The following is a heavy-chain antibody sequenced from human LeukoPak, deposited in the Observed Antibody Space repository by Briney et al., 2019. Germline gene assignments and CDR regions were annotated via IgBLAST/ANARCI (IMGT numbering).Heavy chain of an antibody. J-gene: IGHJ4*02. V-gene: IGHV3-30-3*01. D-gene: IGHD4-11*01. CDR2: ISYDGNTI. Sequence: GGSLRLSCAASGFPFNAYWMTWVRQAPGKGLQWVAVISYDGNTIHYADSVKGRFTISRDTSKNTLYLQMNSLRTEDTAVYYCARSGGLQKFDYWGQGTLVTVSS. CDR3: ARSGGLQKFDY. CDR1: GFPFNAYW.